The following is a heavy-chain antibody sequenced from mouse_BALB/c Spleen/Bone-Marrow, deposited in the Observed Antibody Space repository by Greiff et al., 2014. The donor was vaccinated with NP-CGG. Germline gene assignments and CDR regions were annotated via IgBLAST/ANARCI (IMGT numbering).Heavy chain of an antibody. D-gene: IGHD1-1*01. CDR1: GFSLTSYG. Sequence: VQLQQSGPGLVAPSQSLSITCTVSGFSLTSYGVHWVRQPPGKGLEWLGVTWAGGTTNYSSALMSRLSISKDNPKSQVFLKMNSLRTDDTAMYYCARSTTTDYFDYWGQGTTLTVSS. V-gene: IGHV2-9*02. CDR3: ARSTTTDYFDY. J-gene: IGHJ2*01. CDR2: TWAGGTT.